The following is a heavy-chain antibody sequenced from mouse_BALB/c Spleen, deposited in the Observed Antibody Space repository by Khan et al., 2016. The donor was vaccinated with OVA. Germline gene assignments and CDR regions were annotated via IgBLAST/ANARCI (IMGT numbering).Heavy chain of an antibody. D-gene: IGHD1-1*01. Sequence: EVQLQESGPGLVKPSQSLSLTCTVTGYSITSGYAWNWIRQFPGNKLEWMGYISYSGGTSYNPSLKSRFSITGDTSKNQLFLQLNSVTTEDTATNYCARGNYYGYYFDYWGQGTTLTGSS. CDR3: ARGNYYGYYFDY. CDR1: GYSITSGYA. V-gene: IGHV3-2*02. J-gene: IGHJ2*01. CDR2: ISYSGGT.